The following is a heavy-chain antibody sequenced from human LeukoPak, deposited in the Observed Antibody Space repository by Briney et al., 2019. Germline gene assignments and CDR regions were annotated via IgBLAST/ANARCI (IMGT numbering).Heavy chain of an antibody. J-gene: IGHJ5*02. CDR2: IYYSGSP. CDR1: GGSISNNNYY. D-gene: IGHD2-15*01. V-gene: IGHV4-39*07. Sequence: SETLSLTCTVSGGSISNNNYYWAWIRQPPGKGLECVGSIYYSGSPYYNPSLESRVTISLDTSKNQFSLKLSSVTAADTAVYYCARVVVAATDWFDPWGLGTLVTVSS. CDR3: ARVVVAATDWFDP.